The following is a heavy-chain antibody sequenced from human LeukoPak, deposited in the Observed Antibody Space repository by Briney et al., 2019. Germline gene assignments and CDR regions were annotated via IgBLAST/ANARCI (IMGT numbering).Heavy chain of an antibody. Sequence: ASVKVSCKASGYTFTSHDINWVRQASGQGLEWMGWMNPHSGHTGYAQNFQGRVTMTTDTSASTAYMELRSLRSDDTAVYYCARDDILTGYYYFDYWGQGTLVTVSS. V-gene: IGHV1-8*01. CDR1: GYTFTSHD. CDR3: ARDDILTGYYYFDY. J-gene: IGHJ4*02. D-gene: IGHD3-9*01. CDR2: MNPHSGHT.